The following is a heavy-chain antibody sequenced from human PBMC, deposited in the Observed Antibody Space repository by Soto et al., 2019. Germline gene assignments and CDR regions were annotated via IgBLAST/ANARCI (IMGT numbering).Heavy chain of an antibody. CDR1: GYTFTSYG. CDR2: ISAYNGNT. Sequence: WASVKVSCKASGYTFTSYGISWVRHAPGQGLEWMGWISAYNGNTNYAQKLQGRVTMTTDTSTSTAYMELRSLRSDDTAVYYCARECYYDSSGYQYGMDVWGQGSTVTVSS. D-gene: IGHD3-22*01. J-gene: IGHJ6*02. CDR3: ARECYYDSSGYQYGMDV. V-gene: IGHV1-18*01.